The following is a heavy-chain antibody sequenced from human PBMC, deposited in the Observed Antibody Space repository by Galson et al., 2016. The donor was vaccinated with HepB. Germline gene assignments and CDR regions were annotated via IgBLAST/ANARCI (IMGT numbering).Heavy chain of an antibody. V-gene: IGHV3-23*01. J-gene: IGHJ4*02. CDR1: GFSYTTYA. Sequence: SLRLSCAASGFSYTTYAMSWVRQAPGKGLEWVSTISYTGGKTYYADPVKGRCTISRDNSKNTLYLQMDSLRAEDTAVYYCAKNRGVAGVGGTYFFDYWGQGTLVTVSS. CDR3: AKNRGVAGVGGTYFFDY. D-gene: IGHD6-19*01. CDR2: ISYTGGKT.